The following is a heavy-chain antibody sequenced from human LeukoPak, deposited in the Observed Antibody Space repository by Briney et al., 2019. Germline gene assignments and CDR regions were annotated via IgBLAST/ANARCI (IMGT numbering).Heavy chain of an antibody. CDR2: INHSGST. J-gene: IGHJ6*03. Sequence: SETLSLTCAVYGGSFSGYYWSWIRQPPGKGLEWIGEINHSGSTNYNPSLKSRVTISVDTSKNQFSLKLSSVTAADTAVYYCAREVNYYDSSGYYYPVYYYYYMGVWGKGTTVTVYS. CDR1: GGSFSGYY. D-gene: IGHD3-22*01. V-gene: IGHV4-34*01. CDR3: AREVNYYDSSGYYYPVYYYYYMGV.